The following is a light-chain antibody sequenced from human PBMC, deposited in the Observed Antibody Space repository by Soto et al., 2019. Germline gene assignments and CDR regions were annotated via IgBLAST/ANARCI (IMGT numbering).Light chain of an antibody. V-gene: IGLV3-21*04. CDR2: YDS. J-gene: IGLJ2*01. CDR1: NIGSKS. Sequence: SYELTQPPSVSVAPGKTARITCGGNNIGSKSVHWYQQKPGQAPVLVIYYDSDRPSGIPERFSGSNSGNTATLTINRVEAGDEADYYCQVWDSSSEHVVFGGGTKLTVL. CDR3: QVWDSSSEHVV.